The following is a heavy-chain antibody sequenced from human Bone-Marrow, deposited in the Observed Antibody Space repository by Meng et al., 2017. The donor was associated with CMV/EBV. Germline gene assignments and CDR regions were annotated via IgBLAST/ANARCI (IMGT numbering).Heavy chain of an antibody. CDR1: GGTFSSYA. Sequence: SVKVSCKASGGTFSSYAISWVRQAPGQGLEWMGGIIPIFGTANYAQKFQGRVTITTDESTSTAYMELSSLRSEDTAVYYCAYQAAGKGWADYWGQGTLVTVSS. V-gene: IGHV1-69*05. J-gene: IGHJ4*02. CDR3: AYQAAGKGWADY. CDR2: IIPIFGTA. D-gene: IGHD6-13*01.